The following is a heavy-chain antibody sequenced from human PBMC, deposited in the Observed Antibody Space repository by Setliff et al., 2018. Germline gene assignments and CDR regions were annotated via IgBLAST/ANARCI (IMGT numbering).Heavy chain of an antibody. D-gene: IGHD4-17*01. CDR3: ARWLRWSFDY. J-gene: IGHJ4*02. V-gene: IGHV3-33*08. CDR2: IWSDAINT. Sequence: PGGSLRLSCAASGFTFNTHAMHWVRQAPGKGLEWVAMIWSDAINTFYLGSVKGRFTISRDNSQNMMYLQMNSLRAEDTAMYYCARWLRWSFDYWGQGTLVTVSS. CDR1: GFTFNTHA.